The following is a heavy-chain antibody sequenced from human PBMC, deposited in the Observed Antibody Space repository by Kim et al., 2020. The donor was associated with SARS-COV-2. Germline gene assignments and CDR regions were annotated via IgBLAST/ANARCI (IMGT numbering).Heavy chain of an antibody. D-gene: IGHD1-26*01. CDR2: IFPGDSDT. CDR1: GYSFTNYW. Sequence: GESLKISRKGSGYSFTNYWIVWVRQTPGKGLEWMGIIFPGDSDTRYSPSFQGQVTISADKSISTAYLQWNSLKASDTAMYYCARLGSEWELLYYFDYWGQGTLVTVSS. J-gene: IGHJ4*02. CDR3: ARLGSEWELLYYFDY. V-gene: IGHV5-51*01.